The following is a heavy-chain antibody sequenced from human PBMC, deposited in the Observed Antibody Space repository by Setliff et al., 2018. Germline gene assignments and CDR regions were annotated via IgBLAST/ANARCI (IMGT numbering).Heavy chain of an antibody. V-gene: IGHV1-18*01. CDR3: AREGRRYYDSSGYYYDPYYYYYMDV. CDR1: GYTFTNYG. D-gene: IGHD3-22*01. Sequence: GASVKVSCKASGYTFTNYGISWVRQAPGQGLEWMGWISAYNDNTNYAQKVQGRVTMTTDTSTSTAYMELRSLTSDDTAMYYCAREGRRYYDSSGYYYDPYYYYYMDVWGKGTTVTVSS. CDR2: ISAYNDNT. J-gene: IGHJ6*03.